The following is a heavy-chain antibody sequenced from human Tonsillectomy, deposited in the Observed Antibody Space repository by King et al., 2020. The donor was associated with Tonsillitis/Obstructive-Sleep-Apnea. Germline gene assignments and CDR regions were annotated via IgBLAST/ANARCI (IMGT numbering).Heavy chain of an antibody. CDR1: GYSFTNYW. CDR3: ATLVVVPPAAPYHYYYMDV. CDR2: IDPSDSYT. Sequence: VQLVESGAEVKKPGESLRISCKGSGYSFTNYWISWVRQMPGKGLEWMGKIDPSDSYTTYSPSFQGHVTISSDKSISAAYLQWSSLKASDTAMYYCATLVVVPPAAPYHYYYMDVWGKGTTVTVSS. J-gene: IGHJ6*03. V-gene: IGHV5-10-1*01. D-gene: IGHD2-2*01.